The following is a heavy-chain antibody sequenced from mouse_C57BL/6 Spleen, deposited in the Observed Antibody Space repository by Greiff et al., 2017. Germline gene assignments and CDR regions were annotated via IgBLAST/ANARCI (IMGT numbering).Heavy chain of an antibody. D-gene: IGHD2-4*01. Sequence: DVKLVESGGGLVKPGGSLKLSCAASGFTFSSYTMSWVRQTPEKRLEWVATISGGGGNTYYPDSVKGRFTISRDNAKNTLYLQMSSLRSEDTALYYCASDYDWYFDVWGTGTTVTVSS. CDR2: ISGGGGNT. CDR3: ASDYDWYFDV. V-gene: IGHV5-9*01. CDR1: GFTFSSYT. J-gene: IGHJ1*03.